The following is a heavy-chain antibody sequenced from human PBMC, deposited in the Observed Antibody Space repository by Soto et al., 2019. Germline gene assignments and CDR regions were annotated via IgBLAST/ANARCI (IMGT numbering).Heavy chain of an antibody. V-gene: IGHV4-4*02. CDR2: VFHTGSY. Sequence: QVQLQESGPGLVKPSGTLSLTCAVSGGSISTNNWWTWVRQPPGKGLEWIGEVFHTGSYNCNPSLKSRVIISVDKSKNQFSLQLTSVTAADTAFYYCARGWDWCFHDWGEGTLVTVSS. CDR3: ARGWDWCFHD. CDR1: GGSISTNNW. J-gene: IGHJ4*02. D-gene: IGHD2-8*02.